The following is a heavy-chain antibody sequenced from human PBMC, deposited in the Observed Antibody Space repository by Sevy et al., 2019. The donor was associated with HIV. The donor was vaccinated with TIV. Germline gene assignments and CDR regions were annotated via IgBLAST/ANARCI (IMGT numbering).Heavy chain of an antibody. CDR1: GFSVSNIY. CDR3: ARDLREGSSSWDGAFDI. Sequence: GGSLRLSCAASGFSVSNIYMTWVRQAPGKGLEWVSVIYSGGGTYYADSVKGRFTISRDNSENTLYLQMNSLRAEDTAVYYCARDLREGSSSWDGAFDIWGQGTMVTVSS. CDR2: IYSGGGT. D-gene: IGHD6-13*01. V-gene: IGHV3-53*01. J-gene: IGHJ3*02.